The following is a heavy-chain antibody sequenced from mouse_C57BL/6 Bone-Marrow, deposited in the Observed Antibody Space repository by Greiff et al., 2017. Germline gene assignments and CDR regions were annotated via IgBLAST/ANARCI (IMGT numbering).Heavy chain of an antibody. Sequence: QVQLQQPGAELVKPGASVKLSCKASGYTFTSYWMHWVKQRPGRGLEWIVRIDPNSGGTKYNEKFKSKATLTVDKPSSTAYMQLSSLTSEDSAVYYCGSPHYYGSRYAMDYWGQGTSVTVSS. CDR3: GSPHYYGSRYAMDY. CDR1: GYTFTSYW. CDR2: IDPNSGGT. V-gene: IGHV1-72*01. J-gene: IGHJ4*01. D-gene: IGHD1-1*01.